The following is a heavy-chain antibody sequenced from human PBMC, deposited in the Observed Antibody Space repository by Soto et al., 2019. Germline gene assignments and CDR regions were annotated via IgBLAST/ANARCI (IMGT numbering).Heavy chain of an antibody. V-gene: IGHV1-18*01. CDR2: ISADNGNT. J-gene: IGHJ6*02. D-gene: IGHD1-1*01. CDR3: ARCRQQDYYDGMDS. CDR1: GYTFYSYS. Sequence: QAQLVQSGAEVKKPGASVKVSCKASGYTFYSYSINWVRQAPGQRLEWMGRISADNGNTKYAQKFRGRVTMTTDTSTSTVYTEMRNLRFDDTAAYYCARCRQQDYYDGMDSWGQGTPVTVSS.